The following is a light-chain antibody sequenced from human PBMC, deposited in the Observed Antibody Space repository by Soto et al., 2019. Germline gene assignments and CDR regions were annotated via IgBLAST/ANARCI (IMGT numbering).Light chain of an antibody. V-gene: IGLV1-40*01. CDR2: GNT. CDR3: QSYDSSLNAV. Sequence: QSVLTQPPSVSGAPGQRVTISCTGSSSNIGAGFDVHWYQHLPGTAPKLLIYGNTNRPSGVPDRFSGSKSGTSASLAITGLQAEDEADYYCQSYDSSLNAVFGGGTKLTVL. J-gene: IGLJ2*01. CDR1: SSNIGAGFD.